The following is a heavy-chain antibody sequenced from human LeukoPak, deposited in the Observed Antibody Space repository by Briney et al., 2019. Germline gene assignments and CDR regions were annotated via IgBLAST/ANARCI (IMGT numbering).Heavy chain of an antibody. V-gene: IGHV1-69*05. Sequence: ASVKVSCKASGGTFSSYAISWVRQAPGQGLEWMGRSIPIFGTANYAQKFQGRVTITTDESTSTAYMELSSLRSEDTAVYYCARDLSCSGGSCYRDSWFDPWGQGTLVTVSS. CDR3: ARDLSCSGGSCYRDSWFDP. CDR2: SIPIFGTA. J-gene: IGHJ5*02. D-gene: IGHD2-15*01. CDR1: GGTFSSYA.